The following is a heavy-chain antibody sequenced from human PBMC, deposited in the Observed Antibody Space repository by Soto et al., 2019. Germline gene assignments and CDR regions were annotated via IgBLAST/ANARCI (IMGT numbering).Heavy chain of an antibody. V-gene: IGHV3-23*01. CDR2: ISGSGGST. J-gene: IGHJ6*03. Sequence: GGSLRLSCAASGFTFSSYAMSWVRQAPGKGLEWVSAISGSGGSTYYADSVKGRFTISRDNSKNTLYLQMNSLRAEDTAVYYCAKDQDCSSTSCYYYYYMDVWGKGTTVTVSS. CDR3: AKDQDCSSTSCYYYYYMDV. CDR1: GFTFSSYA. D-gene: IGHD2-2*01.